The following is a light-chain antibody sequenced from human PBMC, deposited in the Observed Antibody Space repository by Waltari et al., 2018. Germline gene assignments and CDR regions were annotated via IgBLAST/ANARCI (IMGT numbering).Light chain of an antibody. Sequence: WYQQYPGKVPRLLIYDGSELPSGSSSRFSGSKSGNTASLTISGLQADDEGDYYGNSYTGSSSWVFGGGTKLTVL. CDR2: DGS. CDR3: NSYTGSSSWV. V-gene: IGLV2-14*02. J-gene: IGLJ3*02.